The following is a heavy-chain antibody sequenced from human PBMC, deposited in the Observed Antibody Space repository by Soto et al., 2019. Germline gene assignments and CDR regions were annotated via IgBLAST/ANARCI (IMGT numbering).Heavy chain of an antibody. CDR1: GGSFSGYY. CDR2: INHSGST. D-gene: IGHD3-10*01. Sequence: PSETLSLTCAVYGGSFSGYYWSWIRQPPGKGLEWIGEINHSGSTNYNPSLKSRVTISVDTSKNQFSLKLSSVTAADTAVYYCARGQRITMVRGHPSYYFDYWGQGTLVTVSS. CDR3: ARGQRITMVRGHPSYYFDY. J-gene: IGHJ4*02. V-gene: IGHV4-34*01.